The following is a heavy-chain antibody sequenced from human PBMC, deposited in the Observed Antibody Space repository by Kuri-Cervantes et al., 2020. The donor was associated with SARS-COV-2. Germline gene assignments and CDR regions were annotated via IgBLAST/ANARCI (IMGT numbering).Heavy chain of an antibody. D-gene: IGHD5-18*01. V-gene: IGHV3-20*04. Sequence: GESLKISCAASGFIFDDYAMSWVRQVPGKGLEWVAGINWNSGSKGYADSVKGRFTISRDNSKNTLYLQMNSLRAEDTAVYYCAREEVTYDYWGQGTLVTVSS. J-gene: IGHJ4*02. CDR2: INWNSGSK. CDR3: AREEVTYDY. CDR1: GFIFDDYA.